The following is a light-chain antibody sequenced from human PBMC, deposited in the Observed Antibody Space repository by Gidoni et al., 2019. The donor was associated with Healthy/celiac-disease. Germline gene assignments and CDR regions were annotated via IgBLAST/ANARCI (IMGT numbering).Light chain of an antibody. CDR2: AAS. J-gene: IGKJ1*01. V-gene: IGKV1-6*01. Sequence: AIQMTQSQSSLSASVVDRVTITCRASQGIRHDLGWYQQKPGKAPKLLIYAASSLQSGVPSRFSGSGSGTDFTLTNSSLQPEDFATYYCLQDYNDPPTFGQGTKVEIK. CDR3: LQDYNDPPT. CDR1: QGIRHD.